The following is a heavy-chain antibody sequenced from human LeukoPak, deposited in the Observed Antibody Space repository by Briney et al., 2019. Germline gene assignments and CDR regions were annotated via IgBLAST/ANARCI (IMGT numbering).Heavy chain of an antibody. CDR1: GGSISSYY. D-gene: IGHD5-24*01. V-gene: IGHV4-59*01. CDR2: IYYSGST. J-gene: IGHJ6*03. CDR3: AREGRYRYGYNEYHSYMDI. Sequence: PSETLSLTCTVSGGSISSYYWSWIRQPPGKGLVWIGYIYYSGSTNYNPSLKSRVTISVDTSKNQFSLKLSSVTAAETAVYYCAREGRYRYGYNEYHSYMDIWGKGTTVTVSS.